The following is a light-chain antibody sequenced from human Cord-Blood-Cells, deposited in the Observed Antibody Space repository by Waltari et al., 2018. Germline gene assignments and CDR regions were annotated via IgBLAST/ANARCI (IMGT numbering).Light chain of an antibody. Sequence: QSALTQPASASGSPGQSLTISCTGTSSDVGGYNYVSWYQQPPGKAPKLMIYDVSNRPSGVSNRFSGSKSGNTASLTISGLQAEDEADYYCSSYTSSSTRVFGGGTKLTVL. J-gene: IGLJ3*02. CDR3: SSYTSSSTRV. CDR1: SSDVGGYNY. V-gene: IGLV2-14*03. CDR2: DVS.